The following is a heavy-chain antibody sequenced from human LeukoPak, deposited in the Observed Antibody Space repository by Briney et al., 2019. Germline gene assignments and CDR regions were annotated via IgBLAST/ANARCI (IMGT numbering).Heavy chain of an antibody. J-gene: IGHJ6*02. CDR3: AAWAYVSGNGMDV. CDR2: INPNSGGT. D-gene: IGHD3-10*01. CDR1: GYTFTGYY. V-gene: IGHV1-2*06. Sequence: RASVKVSCKAFGYTFTGYYMHWVRQAPGQGLEWMGRINPNSGGTNCAQKFQGRVTMTRDTSISTVYMELSRLRSDDTAVYYCAAWAYVSGNGMDVWGQGTTVTVSS.